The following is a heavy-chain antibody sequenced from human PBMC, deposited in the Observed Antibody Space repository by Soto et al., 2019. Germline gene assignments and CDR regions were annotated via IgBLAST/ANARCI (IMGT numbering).Heavy chain of an antibody. V-gene: IGHV1-3*01. CDR3: ARTTYGDYVFDY. J-gene: IGHJ4*02. Sequence: GASVKVSCKASGYSFASYGMHWVRQAPGQRLEWMGWINAGNGYTKYSQKFQGRVTITRDTSASTAYMELSGLTSEDTAVYYCARTTYGDYVFDYWGQGTLVTVSS. CDR2: INAGNGYT. D-gene: IGHD4-17*01. CDR1: GYSFASYG.